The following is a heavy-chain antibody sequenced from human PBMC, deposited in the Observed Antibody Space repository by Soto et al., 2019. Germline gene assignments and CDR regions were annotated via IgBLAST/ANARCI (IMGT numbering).Heavy chain of an antibody. CDR2: IIPIFGTA. CDR3: ARDEGLWPRYYYYGMDV. D-gene: IGHD3-16*01. V-gene: IGHV1-69*13. J-gene: IGHJ6*02. CDR1: GGTFSSYA. Sequence: SVKVSCKASGGTFSSYAISWVRQAPGQGLEWMGGIIPIFGTANYAQKFQGRVTITADESTSTAYMELSSLRSEDTAVYYCARDEGLWPRYYYYGMDVWGQGTTVTVSS.